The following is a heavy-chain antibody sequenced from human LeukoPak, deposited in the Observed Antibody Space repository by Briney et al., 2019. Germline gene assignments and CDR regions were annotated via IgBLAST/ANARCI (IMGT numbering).Heavy chain of an antibody. CDR1: GGSISSYY. V-gene: IGHV4-59*01. J-gene: IGHJ4*02. CDR2: IYYSGST. CDR3: ARDTTHSSGWYYFDY. D-gene: IGHD6-19*01. Sequence: PSETLSLTXTVSGGSISSYYWSWIWQPPGKGLEWIGYIYYSGSTNYNPSLKSRVTISVDTSKNQFSLKLSSVTAADTAVYYCARDTTHSSGWYYFDYWGQGTLVTVSS.